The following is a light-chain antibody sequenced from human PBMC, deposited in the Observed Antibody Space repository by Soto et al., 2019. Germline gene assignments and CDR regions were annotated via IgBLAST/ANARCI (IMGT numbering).Light chain of an antibody. CDR3: QSADISGPYV. CDR1: ALAKQY. CDR2: KDT. J-gene: IGLJ1*01. Sequence: SYELTQPSSVSVSPGQTAKITCSGDALAKQYAYWYQQKPGHAPVLVIYKDTELPSGIPERFSGSSSGTTVTLTISGVQAEDEADYYCQSADISGPYVFGIGTKLTVL. V-gene: IGLV3-25*03.